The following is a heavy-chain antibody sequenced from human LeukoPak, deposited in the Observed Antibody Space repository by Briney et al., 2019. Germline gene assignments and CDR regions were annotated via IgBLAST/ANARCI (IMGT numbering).Heavy chain of an antibody. J-gene: IGHJ6*02. CDR3: ARGGGLDV. CDR2: INHNGNVN. V-gene: IGHV3-7*03. D-gene: IGHD3-16*01. CDR1: GFTFSHFW. Sequence: GGSLRLSCAASGFTFSHFWMSWVRQAPGKGLEWVASINHNGNVNYYVDSVKGRFTISRDNAKNSLYLQMSNLRAEDTAVYFCARGGGLDVWGQGATVTVSS.